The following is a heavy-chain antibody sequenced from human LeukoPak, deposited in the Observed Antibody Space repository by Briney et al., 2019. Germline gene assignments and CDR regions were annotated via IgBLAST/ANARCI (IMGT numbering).Heavy chain of an antibody. J-gene: IGHJ4*02. D-gene: IGHD5-12*01. V-gene: IGHV1-46*01. CDR1: GYTFTSYG. Sequence: ASVKVSCKASGYTFTSYGISWVRQAPGQGLEWMGIINPSGGSTSYAQKFQGRVTMTRDMSTSTVYMELSSLRSEDTAVYYCARAFGYSGYDSGYWGQGTLVTVSS. CDR2: INPSGGST. CDR3: ARAFGYSGYDSGY.